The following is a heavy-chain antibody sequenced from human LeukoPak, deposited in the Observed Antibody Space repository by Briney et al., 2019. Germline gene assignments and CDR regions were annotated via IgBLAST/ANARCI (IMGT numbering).Heavy chain of an antibody. V-gene: IGHV3-21*01. D-gene: IGHD3-22*01. CDR3: ARDGYYDSNFFDY. Sequence: AGGSLRLSCATSGFTFSSAWMNWVRQAPGKGLEWVSSISSSSSYIYYADSVKGRFTISRDNAKNSLYLQMNSLRAEDTAVYYCARDGYYDSNFFDYWGQGTLVTVSS. J-gene: IGHJ4*02. CDR1: GFTFSSAW. CDR2: ISSSSSYI.